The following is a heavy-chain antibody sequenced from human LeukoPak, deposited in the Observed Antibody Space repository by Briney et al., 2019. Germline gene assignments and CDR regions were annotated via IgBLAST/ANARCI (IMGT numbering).Heavy chain of an antibody. CDR2: IYYSGST. J-gene: IGHJ5*02. D-gene: IGHD5-24*01. V-gene: IGHV4-59*08. CDR1: GGSISSYY. CDR3: ARLVGDGYNYFSGEMNWFDP. Sequence: SETLSLTCTVSGGSISSYYWSWIRQPPGKGLEWIGYIYYSGSTNYNPSLKSRVTISVDTSKNQFSLKLSSVTAADTAVYYCARLVGDGYNYFSGEMNWFDPWGQGTLVTVSS.